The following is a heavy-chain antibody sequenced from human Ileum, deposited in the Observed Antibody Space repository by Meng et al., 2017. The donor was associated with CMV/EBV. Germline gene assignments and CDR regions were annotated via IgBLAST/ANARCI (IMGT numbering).Heavy chain of an antibody. V-gene: IGHV4-4*07. CDR1: GGSISGYY. CDR3: ARGSSSWAFDY. D-gene: IGHD2-2*01. Sequence: QVQLQGSGPGLVKPSETLFLTCTVSGGSISGYYWSWIRQPATKGLEWIGRVYSSGSTDYNPSLQSRVTMSVDTSKNQFSLKLSSVTAADTAVYYCARGSSSWAFDYWGQGTLVTVSS. J-gene: IGHJ4*02. CDR2: VYSSGST.